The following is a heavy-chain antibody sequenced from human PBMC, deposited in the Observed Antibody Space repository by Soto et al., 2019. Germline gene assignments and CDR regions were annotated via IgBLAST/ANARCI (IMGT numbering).Heavy chain of an antibody. J-gene: IGHJ5*02. D-gene: IGHD5-12*01. CDR1: GGSFSGYY. V-gene: IGHV4-34*01. Sequence: QVQLQQWGAGLLKPSETLSLTCAVYGGSFSGYYWSWIRQPPGKGLEWIGEINHRGYTTYNPSLKSRVTISVDTSTNQFSLKLSSVTAAATAVYYCARVDIVTTNWFDPWGQGTPVTVSS. CDR3: ARVDIVTTNWFDP. CDR2: INHRGYT.